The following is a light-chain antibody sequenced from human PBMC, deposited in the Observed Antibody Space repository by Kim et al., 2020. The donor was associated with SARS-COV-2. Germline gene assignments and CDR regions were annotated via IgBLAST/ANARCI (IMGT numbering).Light chain of an antibody. CDR3: QHYNNWPPYT. CDR2: GTS. Sequence: VSPGERVTLAGTASQSVSDNLAWYQQKPGQPPRLVIYGTSTRATGIPPRFSGSGSGTDFTLTISSLQSEDFAVYYCQHYNNWPPYTFGRGTKLEI. CDR1: QSVSDN. J-gene: IGKJ2*01. V-gene: IGKV3-15*01.